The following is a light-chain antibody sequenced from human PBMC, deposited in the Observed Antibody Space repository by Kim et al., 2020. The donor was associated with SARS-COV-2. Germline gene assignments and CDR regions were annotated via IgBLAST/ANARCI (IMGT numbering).Light chain of an antibody. CDR3: NSRDSSADHRV. CDR2: GRN. Sequence: ALGQPVKITCLGDSLRNYFSSWYQQRPRQAPTLLIYGRNQRPSGIPDRFSGSKSGNTDSLTITGAQAEDEGDYYCNSRDSSADHRVFGGGTKLTVL. J-gene: IGLJ2*01. CDR1: SLRNYF. V-gene: IGLV3-19*01.